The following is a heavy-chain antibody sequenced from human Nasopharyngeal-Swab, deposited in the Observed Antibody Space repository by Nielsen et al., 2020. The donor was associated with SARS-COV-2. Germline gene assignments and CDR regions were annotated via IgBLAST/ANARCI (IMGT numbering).Heavy chain of an antibody. CDR1: GFTFSSYN. Sequence: GESLKISCAASGFTFSSYNMNWVRQAPGKGLECISYISSSSSTIYYADSVKGRFTISRDNAKNSLYLQMNSLRAEDTAVYYCARDFPSIAARPGFDYWGQGTLVTVSS. V-gene: IGHV3-48*04. J-gene: IGHJ4*02. CDR3: ARDFPSIAARPGFDY. CDR2: ISSSSSTI. D-gene: IGHD6-6*01.